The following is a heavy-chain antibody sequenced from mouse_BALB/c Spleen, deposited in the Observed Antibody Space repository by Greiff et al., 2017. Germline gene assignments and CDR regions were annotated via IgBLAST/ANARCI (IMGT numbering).Heavy chain of an antibody. J-gene: IGHJ2*01. V-gene: IGHV1-69*01. CDR3: ATGRYYFDY. Sequence: VQLQQPGAELVMPGASVKMSCKASGYTFNDYWMHWVKQRPGQGLEWIGAIDTSDSYTSYNQKFKGKATLTVDESSSTAYMQLSSLTSEDSAVYYCATGRYYFDYWGQGTTLTVSS. CDR2: IDTSDSYT. CDR1: GYTFNDYW.